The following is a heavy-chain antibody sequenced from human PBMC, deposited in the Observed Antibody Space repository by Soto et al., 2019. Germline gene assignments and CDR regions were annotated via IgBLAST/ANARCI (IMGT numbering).Heavy chain of an antibody. J-gene: IGHJ4*02. D-gene: IGHD4-17*01. CDR2: IKSKTDGGTT. Sequence: GGSLRLSCAASGFTFSNAWMSWVRQAPGKGLEWVGRIKSKTDGGTTDYAAPVKGRFTISRDDSKNTLYLQMNSLKTEDTAVYYCTTDNSYGDSYDYWGQGTLVTVSS. CDR3: TTDNSYGDSYDY. CDR1: GFTFSNAW. V-gene: IGHV3-15*01.